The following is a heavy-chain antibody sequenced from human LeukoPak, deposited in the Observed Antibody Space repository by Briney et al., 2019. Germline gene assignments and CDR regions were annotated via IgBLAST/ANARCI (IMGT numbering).Heavy chain of an antibody. CDR3: ARAPDGYEAFDI. J-gene: IGHJ3*02. D-gene: IGHD3-22*01. CDR1: GFIFSSNY. CDR2: IYSGGRT. V-gene: IGHV3-66*01. Sequence: PVGSLRLSCAVSGFIFSSNYMTWVRQAPGKGLEWVSVIYSGGRTYYSDSVTGRFTTSRDNSKNTLYLQMNSLSAEDTAVYYCARAPDGYEAFDIWGQGTMVTVSS.